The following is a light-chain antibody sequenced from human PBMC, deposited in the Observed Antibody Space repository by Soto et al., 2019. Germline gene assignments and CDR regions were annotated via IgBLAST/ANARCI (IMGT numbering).Light chain of an antibody. J-gene: IGKJ1*01. CDR1: QSVRSN. V-gene: IGKV3-15*01. Sequence: EIVMTPSTATLSVSPGERATLSRRASQSVRSNLAWYQQKPGQAPRLLVYGASTRATGIADRFSGSGSGTEFTLTISSLQSEDFAVYYCQQYNNWPPRTFGQGTKVDIK. CDR3: QQYNNWPPRT. CDR2: GAS.